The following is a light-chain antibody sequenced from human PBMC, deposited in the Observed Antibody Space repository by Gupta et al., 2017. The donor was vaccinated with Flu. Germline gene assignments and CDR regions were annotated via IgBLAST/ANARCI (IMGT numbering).Light chain of an antibody. V-gene: IGKV2-28*01. CDR3: IQALQIPRT. CDR1: HTLLPRNGYNY. CDR2: FGS. Sequence: SCRSSHTLLPRNGYNYLDWYLQRPGQSPQLLICFGSSRASGVPDRFSGSGSGTYFTLKISRVEAEDVGVYFCIQALQIPRTFGQGTKVEIK. J-gene: IGKJ1*01.